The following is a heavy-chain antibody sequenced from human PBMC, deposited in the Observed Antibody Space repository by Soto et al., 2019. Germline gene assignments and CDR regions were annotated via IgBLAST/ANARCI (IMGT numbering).Heavy chain of an antibody. Sequence: ASVKVSCKASGYTFTSYGISWVRQAPGQGLEWMGWISAYNGNTNYAQKLQGRVTMTTDTSTSTAYMELRSLRSDDTAVYYCARSPYIAAAGTPSAFDYWGQGTLVPVSS. J-gene: IGHJ4*02. V-gene: IGHV1-18*01. CDR2: ISAYNGNT. D-gene: IGHD6-13*01. CDR1: GYTFTSYG. CDR3: ARSPYIAAAGTPSAFDY.